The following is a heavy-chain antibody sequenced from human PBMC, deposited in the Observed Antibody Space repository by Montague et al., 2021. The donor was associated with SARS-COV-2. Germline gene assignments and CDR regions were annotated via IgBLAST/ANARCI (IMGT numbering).Heavy chain of an antibody. V-gene: IGHV3-23*03. CDR3: ARNPTVTGMAATISWYFDL. D-gene: IGHD5-24*01. CDR2: VFASGSGT. J-gene: IGHJ2*01. Sequence: SLRLSCAASGFTFSGYAMSWVRQAPGEGLEWVSSVFASGSGTYYADSVKGRFTISRDNSKSTLFLQMNSLRAEDTAIYYCARNPTVTGMAATISWYFDLWGRGTLVTASS. CDR1: GFTFSGYA.